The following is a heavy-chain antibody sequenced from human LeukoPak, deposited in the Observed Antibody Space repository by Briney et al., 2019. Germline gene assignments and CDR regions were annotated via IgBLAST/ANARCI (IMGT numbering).Heavy chain of an antibody. Sequence: ASVKVSCKASGYTFTSYDFNWVRQAPGQRLEWMGWINVGNGNTKYSQNFQGRITISRDTSATTGYMDLSSLRSEDTAVYYCARRLGRSFDYWGQGTLVTVSS. CDR1: GYTFTSYD. V-gene: IGHV1-3*01. CDR3: ARRLGRSFDY. CDR2: INVGNGNT. J-gene: IGHJ4*02. D-gene: IGHD2-21*01.